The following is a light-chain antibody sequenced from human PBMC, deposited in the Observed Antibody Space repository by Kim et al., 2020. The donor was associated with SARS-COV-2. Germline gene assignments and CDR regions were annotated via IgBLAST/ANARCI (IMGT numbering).Light chain of an antibody. CDR2: GAS. V-gene: IGKV1-9*01. Sequence: SIVDRVTITCRASQGMSSDYLACYQQKPGKAPKVLIYGASTLQSGVPSRFSGSGSRTDFTLTISSLQPEDFATYYCQQLNGYPYTFGGGTKVDIK. CDR3: QQLNGYPYT. CDR1: QGMSSDY. J-gene: IGKJ4*01.